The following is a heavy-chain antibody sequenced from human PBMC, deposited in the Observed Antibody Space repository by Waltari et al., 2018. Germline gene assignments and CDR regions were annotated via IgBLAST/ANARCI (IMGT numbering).Heavy chain of an antibody. CDR1: GESFLGYF. D-gene: IGHD2-21*01. CDR3: ARYGEVPASYFFDH. V-gene: IGHV4-34*01. Sequence: QVQLHQWGAGQLKPSETLSLTCAVSGESFLGYFWSWVRQSPGKGLEWLGSIHYSGTTHSNPTLGRRLSHSVDTTKKQFSLKLTSVTAADAALYFCARYGEVPASYFFDHWGQGTLVTVSS. CDR2: IHYSGTT. J-gene: IGHJ4*01.